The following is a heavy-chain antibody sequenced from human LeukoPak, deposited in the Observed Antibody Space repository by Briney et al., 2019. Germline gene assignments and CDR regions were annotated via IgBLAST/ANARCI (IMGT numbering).Heavy chain of an antibody. J-gene: IGHJ4*02. D-gene: IGHD3-22*01. V-gene: IGHV4-39*01. Sequence: SETLSLTCTVSGGSISSSSYYWGWIRQPPGKGLEWIGSIYYSGSTYYNTSLKSRVTISEDTSKNQFSLKLSSVTAADTAVCYCASTPYYYDSSGYYSFFDYWGREPWSPSPQ. CDR3: ASTPYYYDSSGYYSFFDY. CDR2: IYYSGST. CDR1: GGSISSSSYY.